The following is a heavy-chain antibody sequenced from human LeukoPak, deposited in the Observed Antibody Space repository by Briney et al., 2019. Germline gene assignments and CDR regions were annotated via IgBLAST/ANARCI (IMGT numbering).Heavy chain of an antibody. D-gene: IGHD5-24*01. CDR2: INHSGST. V-gene: IGHV4-34*01. J-gene: IGHJ3*02. Sequence: TSETLSLTCAVYGGSFSGYYWSWIRQPPGKGLEWIGEINHSGSTNYNPSLKSRVTISVDTSKNQFSLKLSSMTAADTAVYYCATLVEMATKSDDAFDIWGQGTMVTVPS. CDR3: ATLVEMATKSDDAFDI. CDR1: GGSFSGYY.